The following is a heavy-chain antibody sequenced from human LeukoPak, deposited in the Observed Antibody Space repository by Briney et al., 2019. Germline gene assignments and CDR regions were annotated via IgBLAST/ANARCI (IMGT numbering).Heavy chain of an antibody. CDR3: ARYEEFSTGYSASSPRHYFDH. V-gene: IGHV4-59*12. J-gene: IGHJ4*02. CDR2: IYYTGST. D-gene: IGHD3/OR15-3a*01. Sequence: PSETLSLTCTVSGGSIKSYDWSWIRQPPGKGLECIGHIYYTGSTYYKPSLESRVTISVDMAKNQISLKLSSVTAADTAVYYCARYEEFSTGYSASSPRHYFDHWGQGTLVTVSS. CDR1: GGSIKSYD.